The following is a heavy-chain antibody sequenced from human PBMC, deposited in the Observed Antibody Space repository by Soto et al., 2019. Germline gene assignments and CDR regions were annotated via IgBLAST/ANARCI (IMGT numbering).Heavy chain of an antibody. V-gene: IGHV1-8*01. CDR2: MNPNSGNT. D-gene: IGHD6-19*01. Sequence: SVKVSCKASGYTFTSYDINWVRQATGQGLEWMGWMNPNSGNTGYAQKFQGRVTMTRNTSISTAYMELSSLRSEDTAVYYCVNLLPGYSSGWYRIWGQGTMVTVSS. CDR3: VNLLPGYSSGWYRI. CDR1: GYTFTSYD. J-gene: IGHJ3*02.